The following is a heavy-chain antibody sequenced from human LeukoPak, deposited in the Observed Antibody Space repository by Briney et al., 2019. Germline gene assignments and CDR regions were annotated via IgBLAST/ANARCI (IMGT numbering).Heavy chain of an antibody. Sequence: ASVKVSCRASGYTFTGCYMHWVRQAPGQGLEWMGWINPSSGGTNYAQKFQGRVTMTRDTSISTAYMELSSLRSDDTAVYYCARRGYSGYDFYIDYWGQGTLVTVSS. CDR1: GYTFTGCY. J-gene: IGHJ4*02. CDR3: ARRGYSGYDFYIDY. V-gene: IGHV1-2*02. CDR2: INPSSGGT. D-gene: IGHD5-12*01.